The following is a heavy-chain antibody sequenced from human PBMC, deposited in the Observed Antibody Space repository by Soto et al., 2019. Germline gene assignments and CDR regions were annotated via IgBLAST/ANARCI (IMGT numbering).Heavy chain of an antibody. CDR3: ARDSPRGGFDTGGLPAYSCGMDV. CDR2: IIPIFGTS. Sequence: QEQLVQSGAEVKRPGSSVKVSCKTSATTFNMAAVSWVRQARGQGLEWMGGIIPIFGTSNSAQKFHGRLSITADKSTTTVYMELSSLTSEDTAVYYCARDSPRGGFDTGGLPAYSCGMDVWGQGTTVSVSS. V-gene: IGHV1-69*06. J-gene: IGHJ6*02. D-gene: IGHD2-8*02. CDR1: ATTFNMAA.